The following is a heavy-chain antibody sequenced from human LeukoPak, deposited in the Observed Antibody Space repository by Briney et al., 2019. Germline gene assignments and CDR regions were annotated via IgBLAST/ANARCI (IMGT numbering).Heavy chain of an antibody. CDR1: GYTFTGYY. Sequence: ASVKVSCKASGYTFTGYYMHWVRQATGQGLEWMGWMNPNSGNTGYAQKFQGRVTMTRNTSISTAYMELSSLRSEDTAVYYCATGSSSSSYYYGMDVWGQGTTVTVSS. J-gene: IGHJ6*02. CDR2: MNPNSGNT. D-gene: IGHD6-6*01. V-gene: IGHV1-8*02. CDR3: ATGSSSSSYYYGMDV.